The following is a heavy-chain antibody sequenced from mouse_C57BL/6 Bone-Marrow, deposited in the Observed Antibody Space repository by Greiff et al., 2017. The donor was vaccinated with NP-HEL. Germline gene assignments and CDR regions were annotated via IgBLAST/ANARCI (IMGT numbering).Heavy chain of an antibody. CDR2: IYPGSGST. J-gene: IGHJ4*01. D-gene: IGHD2-2*01. Sequence: VQLQQPGAELVKPGASVKMSCKASGYTFTSYWITWVKQRPGQGLEWIGDIYPGSGSTNYNEKFKSKATLTVDTSSSTASLQLSILTSEDSAVYYGARSSLLWLRRRAMDYWGQGTSVTVSS. V-gene: IGHV1-55*01. CDR3: ARSSLLWLRRRAMDY. CDR1: GYTFTSYW.